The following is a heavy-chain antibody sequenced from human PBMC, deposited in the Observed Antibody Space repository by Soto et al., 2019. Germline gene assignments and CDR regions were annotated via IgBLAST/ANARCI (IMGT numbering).Heavy chain of an antibody. J-gene: IGHJ4*02. D-gene: IGHD3-16*02. CDR1: GFTLSRNA. Sequence: EVQLLESGGDLVQPGGSLRLSCAASGFTLSRNAMMWVRQAPGKGLEWVSGIIGTGTPYHADSVKGRFSMSRDPAKNTVYLQLNDLTAADTAVYYCARGIGGMIVGALRRWGLGTLVTVSS. CDR2: IIGTGTP. V-gene: IGHV3-23*01. CDR3: ARGIGGMIVGALRR.